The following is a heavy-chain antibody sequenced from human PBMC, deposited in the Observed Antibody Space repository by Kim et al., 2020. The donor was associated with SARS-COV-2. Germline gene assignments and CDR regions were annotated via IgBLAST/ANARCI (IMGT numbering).Heavy chain of an antibody. CDR2: ISAYNGNT. Sequence: ASVKVSCKASGYTFTSYGISWVRQAPGQGLEWMGWISAYNGNTNYAQKLQGRVTMTTDTSTSTAYMELRSLRSDDTAVYYCARDPSLWSGKPRGIFDYWGQGTLVTVSS. V-gene: IGHV1-18*01. CDR3: ARDPSLWSGKPRGIFDY. D-gene: IGHD3-3*01. J-gene: IGHJ4*02. CDR1: GYTFTSYG.